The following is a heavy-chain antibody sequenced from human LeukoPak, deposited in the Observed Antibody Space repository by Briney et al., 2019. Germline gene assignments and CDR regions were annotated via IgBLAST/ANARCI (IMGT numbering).Heavy chain of an antibody. Sequence: PGGSLRLSCAASGFTFDDYAMHWVRQAPGKGLEWLSGISWRSANVAYADSVKGRFTISRDNSKNTLYLQMNSLRAEDTAVYYCAKEAGSSWHGDAFDIWGQGTMVTVSS. CDR1: GFTFDDYA. D-gene: IGHD6-13*01. CDR3: AKEAGSSWHGDAFDI. CDR2: ISWRSANV. V-gene: IGHV3-9*01. J-gene: IGHJ3*02.